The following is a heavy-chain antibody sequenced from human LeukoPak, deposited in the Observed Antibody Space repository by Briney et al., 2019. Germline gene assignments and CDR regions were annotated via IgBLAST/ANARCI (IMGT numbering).Heavy chain of an antibody. CDR2: IKQDESEK. J-gene: IGHJ4*02. D-gene: IGHD6-13*01. V-gene: IGHV3-7*01. CDR3: ARVLDNRSSRYQSLKY. CDR1: GFTFSSYW. Sequence: PGGSPRLSCAASGFTFSSYWMNWVRQAPGKGLEWVANIKQDESEKYYVDSVKGRFTIPRDNAKNSLYLQMDSLRAEDTAVYYCARVLDNRSSRYQSLKYWGQGTLVTVSS.